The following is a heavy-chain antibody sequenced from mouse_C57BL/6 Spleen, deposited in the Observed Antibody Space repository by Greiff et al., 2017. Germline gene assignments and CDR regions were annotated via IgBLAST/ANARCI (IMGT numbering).Heavy chain of an antibody. CDR2: IHPNSGST. Sequence: QVQLQQPGAELVKPGASVKLSCKASGYTFTSYWMHWVKQRPGQGLEWIGMIHPNSGSTNYNEKFKSKATLTVDKSSSTAYMQHSSLTSEDSAVYYCARGDVYYDYDYWGQGTTLTVSS. J-gene: IGHJ2*01. CDR3: ARGDVYYDYDY. CDR1: GYTFTSYW. D-gene: IGHD2-4*01. V-gene: IGHV1-64*01.